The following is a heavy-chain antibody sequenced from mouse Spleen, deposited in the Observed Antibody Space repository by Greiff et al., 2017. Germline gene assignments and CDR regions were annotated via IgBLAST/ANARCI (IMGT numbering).Heavy chain of an antibody. CDR2: IYPRSGNT. CDR3: ARYYGSSYWYFDV. J-gene: IGHJ1*01. V-gene: IGHV1-81*01. Sequence: QVHVKQSGAELVKPGASVKLSCKASGYTFTSYGISWVKQRTGQGLEWIGEIYPRSGNTYYNEKFKGKATLTADKSSSTAYMELRSLTSEDSAVYFCARYYGSSYWYFDVWGAGTTVTVSS. D-gene: IGHD1-1*01. CDR1: GYTFTSYG.